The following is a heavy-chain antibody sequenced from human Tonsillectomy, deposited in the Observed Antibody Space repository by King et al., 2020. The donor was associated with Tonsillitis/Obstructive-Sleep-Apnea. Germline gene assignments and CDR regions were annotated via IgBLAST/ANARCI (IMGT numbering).Heavy chain of an antibody. CDR3: AKKIAGPEPFDC. V-gene: IGHV3-23*04. Sequence: VQLVESGGGLVQPGGSLRLSCAASGFTFSSYTMSWVRQAPGTGLDWVSSISSDGGTTEYADSVKGRFTISRDNSKKTGYLQMNSLSAEDTAVYYGAKKIAGPEPFDCWGQGNLVTVSS. CDR2: ISSDGGTT. J-gene: IGHJ4*02. CDR1: GFTFSSYT.